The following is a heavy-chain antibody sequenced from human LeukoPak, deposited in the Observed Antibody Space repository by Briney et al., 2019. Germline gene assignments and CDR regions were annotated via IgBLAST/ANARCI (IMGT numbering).Heavy chain of an antibody. Sequence: SQALPFTSPVYGASFSAYYWIWIGQPPGKGLEWLGEINHSGSTNYKPSIKSRVTISVDTSKNQFSLRLSSMTAADTAVYYCARRERYCSSTSCYSYFDYWGQGTLVTVSS. D-gene: IGHD2-2*02. V-gene: IGHV4-34*01. CDR1: GASFSAYY. CDR2: INHSGST. J-gene: IGHJ4*02. CDR3: ARRERYCSSTSCYSYFDY.